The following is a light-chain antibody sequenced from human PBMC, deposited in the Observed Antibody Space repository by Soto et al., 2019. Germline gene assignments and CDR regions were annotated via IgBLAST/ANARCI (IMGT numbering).Light chain of an antibody. J-gene: IGLJ3*02. CDR3: CSYNYTYSV. CDR2: DAT. V-gene: IGLV2-11*01. Sequence: QSALTQPRSVSASPGQSVAISCTKTSSDFGGSEFVSWYQQQPGKAPKLIIYDATQRPSGVPDRFSGSKSGDTASLTISGLQAEDEADYYCCSYNYTYSVFGGGTKLTVL. CDR1: SSDFGGSEF.